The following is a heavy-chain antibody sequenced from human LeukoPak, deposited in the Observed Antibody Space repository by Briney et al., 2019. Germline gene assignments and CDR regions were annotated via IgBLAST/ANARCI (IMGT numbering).Heavy chain of an antibody. CDR1: GFTFSSYA. J-gene: IGHJ4*02. CDR2: ISGSGGST. D-gene: IGHD5-18*01. Sequence: GSLRLSCAASGFTFSSYAMSWVRQAPGKGLEWVSAISGSGGSTYYADSVKGRFTISRDNSKNTLYLQMNSLRAEDTAVYYCARERGQGYSYGYGDYWGQGTLVTVSS. V-gene: IGHV3-23*01. CDR3: ARERGQGYSYGYGDY.